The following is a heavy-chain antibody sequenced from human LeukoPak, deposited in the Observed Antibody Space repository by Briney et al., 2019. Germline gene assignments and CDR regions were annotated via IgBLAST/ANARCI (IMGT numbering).Heavy chain of an antibody. CDR1: GASFSGYY. CDR2: INHSGST. Sequence: PSETLSLTFAVYGASFSGYYWRWIRQPPGKGLEWIGEINHSGSTNYNPSLKSRVTISVDTSKNQFSLKLSSVTAADTAVYYCARERTYDFWSGSFDYWGQGTLVTVSS. J-gene: IGHJ4*02. V-gene: IGHV4-34*01. CDR3: ARERTYDFWSGSFDY. D-gene: IGHD3-3*01.